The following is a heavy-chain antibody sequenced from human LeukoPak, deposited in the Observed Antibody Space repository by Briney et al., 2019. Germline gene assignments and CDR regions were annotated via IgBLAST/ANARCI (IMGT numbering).Heavy chain of an antibody. CDR3: AKQGADCSSTICYGLDV. CDR1: GFTFSSHW. J-gene: IGHJ6*02. Sequence: GGSLRLSCTASGFTFSSHWMTWVRQPPEKGLEWMANIKEDGGVEYYVDSVKGRFTISRDNSKNTLSLQINSLRADDTAVYSCAKQGADCSSTICYGLDVWGQGTTVTVSS. D-gene: IGHD2-2*01. CDR2: IKEDGGVE. V-gene: IGHV3-7*03.